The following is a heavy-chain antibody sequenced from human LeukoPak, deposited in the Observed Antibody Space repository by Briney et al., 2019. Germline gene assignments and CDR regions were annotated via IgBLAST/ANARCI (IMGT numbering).Heavy chain of an antibody. CDR2: IYSGGST. Sequence: PGGSLRLSCAASGFTFSSYWMSWVRQAPGKGLEWVSVIYSGGSTYYADSVKGRFTISRDNSKNTLYLQMNSLRAEDTAVYYCAREFGEPYFDYWGQGTLVTVSS. CDR1: GFTFSSYW. D-gene: IGHD3-10*01. J-gene: IGHJ4*02. CDR3: AREFGEPYFDY. V-gene: IGHV3-66*01.